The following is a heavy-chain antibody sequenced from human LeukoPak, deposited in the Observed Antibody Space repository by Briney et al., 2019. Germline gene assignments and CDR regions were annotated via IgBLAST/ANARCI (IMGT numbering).Heavy chain of an antibody. V-gene: IGHV1-46*01. D-gene: IGHD3-22*01. CDR2: INPSGGST. CDR3: ARDLRDSSGYYSSDAFDI. Sequence: ASVKVSCTASGYTFTSYYMHWVRQAPGQGLEWMGIINPSGGSTSYAQKFQGRVTMTRDTSTSTVYMELSSLRSEDTAVYYCARDLRDSSGYYSSDAFDIWGQGTMVTVSS. J-gene: IGHJ3*02. CDR1: GYTFTSYY.